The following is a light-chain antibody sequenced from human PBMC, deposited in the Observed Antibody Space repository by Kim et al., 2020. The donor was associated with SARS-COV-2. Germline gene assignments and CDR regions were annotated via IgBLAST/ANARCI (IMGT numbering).Light chain of an antibody. CDR1: QSVAGN. CDR3: QQYTKWPL. V-gene: IGKV3-15*01. Sequence: SGSPGETATLSCRASQSVAGNLVWYQQKPGQAPRLLIYAASTRATGIPARFSGAGSGTEFTLTIDSLQPEDFAIYYCQQYTKWPLFGPGTRVDMK. CDR2: AAS. J-gene: IGKJ3*01.